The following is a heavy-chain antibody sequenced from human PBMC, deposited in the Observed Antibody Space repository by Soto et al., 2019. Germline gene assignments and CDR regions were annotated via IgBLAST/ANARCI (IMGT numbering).Heavy chain of an antibody. CDR3: AGAVAGTGFDY. V-gene: IGHV4-59*01. CDR2: IYYSGST. CDR1: GGSISSYY. J-gene: IGHJ4*02. D-gene: IGHD6-19*01. Sequence: LSLTCTVSGGSISSYYWSWIRQPPGKGLEWIGYIYYSGSTNYNPSLKSRVTISVDTSKNQFSLKLSSVTAADTAVYYCAGAVAGTGFDYWGQGTLVTVSS.